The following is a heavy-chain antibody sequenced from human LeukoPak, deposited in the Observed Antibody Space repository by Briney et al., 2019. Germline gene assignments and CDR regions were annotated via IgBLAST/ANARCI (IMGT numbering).Heavy chain of an antibody. D-gene: IGHD3-22*01. CDR1: GGSFSGYY. J-gene: IGHJ4*02. Sequence: SETLSLTCAVYGGSFSGYYWSWIRQPPGKGLEWIGEINHSGSTNYNPSLKSRVTISVDTSKNQFSPKLSSVTAADTAVYYCARGSGSSGSWGYWGQGTLVTVSS. CDR2: INHSGST. V-gene: IGHV4-34*01. CDR3: ARGSGSSGSWGY.